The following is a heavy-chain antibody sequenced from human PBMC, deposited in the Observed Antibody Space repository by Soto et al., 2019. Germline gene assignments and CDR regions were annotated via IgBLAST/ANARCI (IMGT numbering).Heavy chain of an antibody. J-gene: IGHJ3*02. D-gene: IGHD3-22*01. CDR2: IWYDGSNK. CDR1: GFTFISYC. Sequence: GWSLRRSCAASGFTFISYCIHWVRQAPGKWLEWVAVIWYDGSNKYYADSVKGRFTISRDNSKNTLYLQMNSLRAEDTAVYYYARLNDYDSSERFWGGFDSWRKWKMISVSS. CDR3: ARLNDYDSSERFWGGFDS. V-gene: IGHV3-33*01.